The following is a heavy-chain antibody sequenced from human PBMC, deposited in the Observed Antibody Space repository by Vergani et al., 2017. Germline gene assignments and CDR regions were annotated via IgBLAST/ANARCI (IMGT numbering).Heavy chain of an antibody. J-gene: IGHJ6*03. CDR2: IVVGSGNT. CDR3: AGGRRIYSNYVYYYYMDV. CDR1: GFTFTSSA. D-gene: IGHD4-11*01. V-gene: IGHV1-58*02. Sequence: QMQLVQSGPEVKKPGTSVKVSCKASGFTFTSSAMQWVRQARGQRLEWIGWIVVGSGNTNYAQKFQERVTITRDMSTSTAYMELSSLRSEDTAVYYCAGGRRIYSNYVYYYYMDVWGKGTTVTVSS.